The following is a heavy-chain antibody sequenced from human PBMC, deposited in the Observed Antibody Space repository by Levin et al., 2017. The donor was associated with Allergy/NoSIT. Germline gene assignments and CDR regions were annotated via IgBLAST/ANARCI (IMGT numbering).Heavy chain of an antibody. CDR3: AMFSLRYGTFDV. V-gene: IGHV4-34*01. Sequence: SETLSRTCAVSGGSFGGYYWSWLRQPPRKGPEWIGEISHRGVTTYNPSLKSRFSISIDTYRNHFSLNVKSVTAADTAVYYCAMFSLRYGTFDVWGQGTMVTVSS. J-gene: IGHJ3*01. D-gene: IGHD4-17*01. CDR1: GGSFGGYY. CDR2: ISHRGVT.